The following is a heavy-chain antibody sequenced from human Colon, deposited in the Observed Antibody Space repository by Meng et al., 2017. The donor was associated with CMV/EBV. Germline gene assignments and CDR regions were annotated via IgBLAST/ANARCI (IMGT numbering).Heavy chain of an antibody. D-gene: IGHD6-19*01. CDR3: AHGRGWLTDY. V-gene: IGHV2-5*02. J-gene: IGHJ4*02. CDR2: IYWDDDN. CDR1: GFSLRTPEVG. Sequence: HITLKESGPTLVKPTQTLTLTGTFSGFSLRTPEVGVHWIRQPPGKALEWLALIYWDDDNQFRPSLKNRITITKDTSKNQVVLTMTNMDPVDTATYYCAHGRGWLTDYWGQGTLVTVSS.